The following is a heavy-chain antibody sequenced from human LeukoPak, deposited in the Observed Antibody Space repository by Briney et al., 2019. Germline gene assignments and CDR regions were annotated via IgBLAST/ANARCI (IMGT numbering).Heavy chain of an antibody. CDR2: IYYSGST. Sequence: PSETLSLTCTVSGGSVSSGSYYWSWIRQPPGKGLEWTGYIYYSGSTNYNPSLKSRVTISVDTSKNQFSLKLSSVTAADTAVYYCARDVGYCSSTSCAWVTDYWGQGTLVTVSS. D-gene: IGHD2-2*01. J-gene: IGHJ4*02. V-gene: IGHV4-61*01. CDR1: GGSVSSGSYY. CDR3: ARDVGYCSSTSCAWVTDY.